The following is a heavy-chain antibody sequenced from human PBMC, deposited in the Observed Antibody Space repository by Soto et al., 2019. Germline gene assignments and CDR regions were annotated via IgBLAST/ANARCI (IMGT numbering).Heavy chain of an antibody. J-gene: IGHJ2*01. CDR3: ATGTRDGCNYWYFDL. V-gene: IGHV1-69*01. CDR2: IIPIYGTS. D-gene: IGHD1-1*01. CDR1: GGTFGKFA. Sequence: QVQLVQSGAELKKPGSSVKVSCKASGGTFGKFAFSWVRQAPGQGPEWVAGIIPIYGTSNYADDFRGRIALTADESTATAYLELSSLRSEDSAIYYCATGTRDGCNYWYFDLWGRGTLVTVSS.